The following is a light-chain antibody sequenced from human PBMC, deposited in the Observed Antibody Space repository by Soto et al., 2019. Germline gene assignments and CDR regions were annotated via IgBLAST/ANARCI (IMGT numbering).Light chain of an antibody. J-gene: IGKJ1*01. CDR1: QSVSSSY. CDR3: QQYGSSPPWT. Sequence: EIVLTQSPGTLSLSPGEGATLSCRASQSVSSSYLAWYQQKPGQAPRLLIYGASSRATGIPDRFSGSGSGTDFTLTISRLEPEDFAVYYCQQYGSSPPWTFGQGTRWIS. V-gene: IGKV3-20*01. CDR2: GAS.